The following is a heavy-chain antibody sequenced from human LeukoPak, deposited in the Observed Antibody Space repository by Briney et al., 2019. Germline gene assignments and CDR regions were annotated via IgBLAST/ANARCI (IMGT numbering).Heavy chain of an antibody. CDR2: ISYDGSNK. D-gene: IGHD3-9*01. Sequence: GGSLRLSCAASGFTFSSYAMHWVRQAPGKGLEWVAVISYDGSNKYYADSVKGRFTISRDNSKNTLYLQMNSLRAEDTAVYYCARVRYFDLHDYWGQGTLVTVSS. CDR1: GFTFSSYA. CDR3: ARVRYFDLHDY. J-gene: IGHJ4*02. V-gene: IGHV3-30*04.